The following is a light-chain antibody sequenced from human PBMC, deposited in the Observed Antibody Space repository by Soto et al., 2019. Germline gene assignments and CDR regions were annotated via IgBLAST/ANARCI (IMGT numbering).Light chain of an antibody. CDR2: EVT. Sequence: QSVLTQPASVSGSPGQSITISCTGTISDFVVYNYVSWYQQHPGKAPNLIIYEVTDRPSGVSNRFSGSKSGNTASLTISGLQAEDEADYYCSSFTSTSTRLFGSGTKVTVL. CDR1: ISDFVVYNY. J-gene: IGLJ1*01. V-gene: IGLV2-14*01. CDR3: SSFTSTSTRL.